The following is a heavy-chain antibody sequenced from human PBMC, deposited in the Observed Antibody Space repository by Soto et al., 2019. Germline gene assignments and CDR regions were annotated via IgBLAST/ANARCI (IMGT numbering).Heavy chain of an antibody. J-gene: IGHJ4*01. CDR3: ATSPFAAY. CDR1: GFTVSGNY. CDR2: IHSDGNT. Sequence: VGSLRLSCAASGFTVSGNYISWVRQAPGKGLEWVSVIHSDGNTYHSGSAWGRFTISRDNSKNSLYLQMNSLRAEDTAVYYCATSPFAAYWGRGTLVTVPQ. D-gene: IGHD2-15*01. V-gene: IGHV3-53*01.